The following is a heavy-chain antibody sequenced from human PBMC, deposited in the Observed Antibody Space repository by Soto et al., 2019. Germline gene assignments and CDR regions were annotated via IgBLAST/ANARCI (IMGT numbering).Heavy chain of an antibody. Sequence: QITLKESGPTLVKPTQTLTLTCTLSGFSLSTSGVGVGWIRQPPGKALEWLALIYWDDHKRHSPSLKSRVTITKDPSKNQLALTTTNMDPVDTATYYCTLSTIVGTILRFDFWGQGTLVTVSS. CDR1: GFSLSTSGVG. CDR3: TLSTIVGTILRFDF. D-gene: IGHD5-12*01. J-gene: IGHJ4*02. V-gene: IGHV2-5*02. CDR2: IYWDDHK.